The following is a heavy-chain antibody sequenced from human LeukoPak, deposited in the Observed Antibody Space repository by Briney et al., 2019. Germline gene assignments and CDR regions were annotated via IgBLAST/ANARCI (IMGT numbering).Heavy chain of an antibody. Sequence: GGSLRLSCAASGFTFSSYTMHWVRQTPGKGLEYVSTITSSGGSTYYVNSVKGRFTISRDNSKNKLYLQMGSLRSEDMAVYYCARSIRYFGSAMYYFDDWGQGTLVTVSS. CDR2: ITSSGGST. CDR1: GFTFSSYT. D-gene: IGHD3-10*01. V-gene: IGHV3-64*01. CDR3: ARSIRYFGSAMYYFDD. J-gene: IGHJ4*02.